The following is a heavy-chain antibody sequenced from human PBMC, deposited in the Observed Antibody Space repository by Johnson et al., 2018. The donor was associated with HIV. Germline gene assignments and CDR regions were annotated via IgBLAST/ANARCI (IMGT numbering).Heavy chain of an antibody. CDR1: GFTFSSSA. V-gene: IGHV3-30-3*02. CDR3: AKDGDYDILPLGDAFDI. CDR2: ISYDGSNK. J-gene: IGHJ3*02. D-gene: IGHD3-9*01. Sequence: VQLVESGGGVVQPGRSLRLSCAASGFTFSSSAMHWVRQAPGKGLEWLAVISYDGSNKYYAESVKGRFVISRDNSKNTLYIQMNSLRAEYTAVYYCAKDGDYDILPLGDAFDIWGQGTMVTVSS.